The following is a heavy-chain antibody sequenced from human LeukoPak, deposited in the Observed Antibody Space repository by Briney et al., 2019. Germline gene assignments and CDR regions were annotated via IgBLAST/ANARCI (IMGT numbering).Heavy chain of an antibody. CDR3: AKDRDGYMGAFDY. CDR2: IGGSGGST. J-gene: IGHJ4*02. Sequence: PGGSLRLSCAASGLTFSSYAMSRVRQAPGKGLEWVSAIGGSGGSTNYADSVECRFTISRDNSKNTLYLQMNSLRAEDTALYYCAKDRDGYMGAFDYWGQGTLVTVSS. V-gene: IGHV3-23*01. D-gene: IGHD5-24*01. CDR1: GLTFSSYA.